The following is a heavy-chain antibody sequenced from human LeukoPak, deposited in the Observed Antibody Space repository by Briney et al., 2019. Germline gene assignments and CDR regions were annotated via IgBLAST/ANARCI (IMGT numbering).Heavy chain of an antibody. CDR2: ISEDGSRT. CDR1: GFTFDEYA. CDR3: AKDLTQLYLAFDY. Sequence: PWGSPTISCAASGFTFDEYAIHWVRQAPGKGLEWVSLISEDGSRTYYADSVKGRFTISRDNSKNSLYLQMNSLRTEDTAFYYCAKDLTQLYLAFDYWGQGTLDSVSS. D-gene: IGHD5-18*01. V-gene: IGHV3-43*02. J-gene: IGHJ4*02.